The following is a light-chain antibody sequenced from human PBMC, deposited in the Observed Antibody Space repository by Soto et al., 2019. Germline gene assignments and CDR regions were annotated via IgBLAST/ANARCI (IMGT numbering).Light chain of an antibody. CDR1: QSVSSK. CDR2: DAS. J-gene: IGKJ1*01. Sequence: EIVMTQSPATLSVSPGETATLSCRASQSVSSKLAWYQQKPGQAPRLLIYDASIRATGIPDRFIGSGSGTEFTLTITSLQSEDFAVYYGQRYSDWPPWPFGQGTKVEIK. CDR3: QRYSDWPPWP. V-gene: IGKV3-15*01.